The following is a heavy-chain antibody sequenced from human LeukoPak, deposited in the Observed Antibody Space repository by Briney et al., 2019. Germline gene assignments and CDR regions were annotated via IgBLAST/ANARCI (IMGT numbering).Heavy chain of an antibody. CDR3: ARGWHRFDY. CDR1: GGSFSGYY. CDR2: INHSGST. J-gene: IGHJ4*02. Sequence: SETLSLTCAVYGGSFSGYYWSWIRRPPGKGLEWIGEINHSGSTNYNPPLKSRVTISVDTSKNQFSLKLSSVTAADTAVYYCARGWHRFDYWGQGTLVTVSS. V-gene: IGHV4-34*01.